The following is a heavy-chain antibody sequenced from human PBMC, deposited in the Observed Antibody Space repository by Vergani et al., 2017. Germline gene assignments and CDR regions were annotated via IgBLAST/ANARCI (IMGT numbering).Heavy chain of an antibody. J-gene: IGHJ6*02. CDR2: VDPEDGET. V-gene: IGHV1-69-2*01. Sequence: EVQLVQSGAEVKKPGATMTLSCKVSGYTFTHHYMHWVKQAPGKGLEWMGLVDPEDGETIYAEKFKGRVTIAADTSTDTAHLELSSLRSEDTAVYYCATPQTVTTGGMEVWGQGTTVIVSS. CDR1: GYTFTHHY. D-gene: IGHD4-17*01. CDR3: ATPQTVTTGGMEV.